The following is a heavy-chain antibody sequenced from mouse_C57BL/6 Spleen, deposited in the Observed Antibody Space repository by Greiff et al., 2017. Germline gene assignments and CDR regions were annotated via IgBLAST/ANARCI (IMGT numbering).Heavy chain of an antibody. V-gene: IGHV1-63*01. D-gene: IGHD1-1*01. CDR3: ARTKDYGLYFDY. CDR2: IYPGGGYT. Sequence: VHLVESGAELVRPGTSVKMSCKASGYTFTNYWIGWAKQRPGHGLEWIGDIYPGGGYTNYNEKFKGKATLTADKSSSTAYMQFSSLTSEDSAIYYCARTKDYGLYFDYWGQGTTLTVSS. CDR1: GYTFTNYW. J-gene: IGHJ2*01.